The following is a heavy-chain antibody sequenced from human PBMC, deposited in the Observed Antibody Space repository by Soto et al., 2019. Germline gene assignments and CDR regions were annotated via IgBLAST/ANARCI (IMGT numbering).Heavy chain of an antibody. D-gene: IGHD4-17*01. J-gene: IGHJ6*02. CDR1: GGTFSSYA. CDR3: ARVPVTTPHYYYYGMDV. V-gene: IGHV1-69*01. CDR2: IIPIFGTA. Sequence: QVQLVQSGAEVQKPWSSLKVSCKASGGTFSSYAISWVRQAPGQGLEWMGGIIPIFGTANYAQKFQGRVTITADESTSTAYMELSSLRSEDTAVYYCARVPVTTPHYYYYGMDVWGQGTTVTVSS.